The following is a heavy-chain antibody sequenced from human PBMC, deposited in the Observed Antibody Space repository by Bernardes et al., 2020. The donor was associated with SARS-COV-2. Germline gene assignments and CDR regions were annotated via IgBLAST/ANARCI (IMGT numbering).Heavy chain of an antibody. CDR2: IYYSGST. CDR3: ARGGGSREYYYYGMDV. J-gene: IGHJ6*02. D-gene: IGHD2-15*01. V-gene: IGHV4-39*01. Sequence: SEILSLTCTVSGGSISSSSYYWGCIRQPPGKGLEWIGSIYYSGSTYYNPSLKSRVTISVDTSKNQFSLKLSSVTAADTAVYYCARGGGSREYYYYGMDVWGQGTTVTVSS. CDR1: GGSISSSSYY.